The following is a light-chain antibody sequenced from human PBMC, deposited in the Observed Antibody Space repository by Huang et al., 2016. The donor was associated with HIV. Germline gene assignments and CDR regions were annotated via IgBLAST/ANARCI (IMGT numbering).Light chain of an antibody. J-gene: IGKJ3*01. CDR2: GAS. V-gene: IGKV3-20*01. Sequence: EIVLTQSPGTLSLSPGERATLCCRASQSVSGSYLAWYQQKPGQAPRLLIYGASSRATGIPDRFSGSGSGTDFTLTITRLEPEDIALYYCQVYGTSPPGPFGPGATVHIK. CDR1: QSVSGSY. CDR3: QVYGTSPPGP.